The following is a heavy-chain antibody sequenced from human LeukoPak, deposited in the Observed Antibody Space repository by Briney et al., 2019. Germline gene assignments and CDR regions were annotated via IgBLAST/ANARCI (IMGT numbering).Heavy chain of an antibody. CDR1: GYTLTELS. Sequence: GASVKVSCKVSGYTLTELSMHWVRQAPGKGLEWMGGFDPEDGETIYAQKFQGRVTMTEDTSRDTAYMELSSLRSEDTAVYYCATVGMGLPDYYGMDVWGKGTTVTVSS. J-gene: IGHJ6*04. CDR3: ATVGMGLPDYYGMDV. V-gene: IGHV1-24*01. CDR2: FDPEDGET. D-gene: IGHD1-26*01.